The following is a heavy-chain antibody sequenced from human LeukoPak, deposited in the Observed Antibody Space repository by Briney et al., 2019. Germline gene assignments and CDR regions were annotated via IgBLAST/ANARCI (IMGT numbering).Heavy chain of an antibody. V-gene: IGHV4-59*08. CDR1: GGSISSYY. CDR2: IYYSGST. CDR3: ARHRGVIQPRTYYYYYYGMDV. D-gene: IGHD3-10*01. Sequence: PSETLSLTCTVSGGSISSYYWSWIRQPPGKGLEWIGYIYYSGSTNYNPSHKSRVTISVDTSKNQFSLKLSSVTAADTAVYYCARHRGVIQPRTYYYYYYGMDVWGQGTTVTVSS. J-gene: IGHJ6*02.